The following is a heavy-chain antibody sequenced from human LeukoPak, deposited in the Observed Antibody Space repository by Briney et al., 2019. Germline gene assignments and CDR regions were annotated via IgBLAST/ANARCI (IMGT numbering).Heavy chain of an antibody. CDR3: ASELTGDLHGDYYMDV. V-gene: IGHV1-46*01. CDR1: GYTFTSYY. J-gene: IGHJ6*03. Sequence: GASVKVSCKASGYTFTSYYMHWVRQAPGQGLEWMGIINPSGGSTSYAQKFQGRVTMTRDTSTSTVYMELSSLRSEDTAVYYCASELTGDLHGDYYMDVWGKGTTVTVSS. D-gene: IGHD2-21*01. CDR2: INPSGGST.